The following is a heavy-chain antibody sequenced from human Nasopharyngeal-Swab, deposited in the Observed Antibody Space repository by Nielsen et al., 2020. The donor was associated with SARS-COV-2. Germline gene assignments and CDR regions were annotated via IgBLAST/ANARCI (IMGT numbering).Heavy chain of an antibody. CDR2: IYYSGST. CDR3: ARPATTAQSDAFDI. J-gene: IGHJ3*02. D-gene: IGHD1-1*01. CDR1: GGSISSYY. Sequence: GSLRLSCTVSGGSISSYYWSWIRQPPGKGLEWIGYIYYSGSTNYNPSLKSRVTISVDTSKNRFSLRLNSVTAADTAVYYCARPATTAQSDAFDIWGQGTMFTVS. V-gene: IGHV4-59*08.